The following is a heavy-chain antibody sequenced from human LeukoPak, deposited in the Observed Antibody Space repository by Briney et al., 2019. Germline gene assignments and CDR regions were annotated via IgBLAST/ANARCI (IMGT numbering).Heavy chain of an antibody. J-gene: IGHJ4*02. CDR1: GFTFSSYG. CDR3: AKAHCSSTNCYIGFDY. CDR2: IRYDGSNK. Sequence: GGSLRLSCAASGFTFSSYGMHWVRQAPGKGLEWVAFIRYDGSNKYYADSVKGRFTISRGNSKNTLYLQMNSLRAEDTAVYYCAKAHCSSTNCYIGFDYWGQGTLVTVSS. D-gene: IGHD2-2*02. V-gene: IGHV3-30*02.